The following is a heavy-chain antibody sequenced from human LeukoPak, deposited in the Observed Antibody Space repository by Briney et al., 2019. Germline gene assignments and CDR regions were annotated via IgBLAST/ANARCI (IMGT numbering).Heavy chain of an antibody. CDR2: ISSSSSYI. CDR3: ARDAVVAATFDY. V-gene: IGHV3-21*01. J-gene: IGHJ4*02. CDR1: GFTFSSYS. Sequence: PGGSLRLSCAASGFTFSSYSMNWVRQAPGKGLEWVSSISSSSSYIYYADSVKGRFTISRDNAKNSLYLQVNSLRAEDTAVYYCARDAVVAATFDYWGQGTLVTVSS. D-gene: IGHD2-15*01.